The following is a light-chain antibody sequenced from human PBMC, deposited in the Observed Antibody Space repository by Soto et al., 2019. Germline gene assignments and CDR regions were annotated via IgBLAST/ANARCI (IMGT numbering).Light chain of an antibody. Sequence: DIQMTQSPSTRSASVGDRVTITCRASQSISSWLAWYQQKPGKAPKLLIYDASSLESGVQSRFSGSGSGTEFTLTISSLHPDDCAAYYCQQYNSYPNCVGEGTELEIK. J-gene: IGKJ2*01. V-gene: IGKV1-5*01. CDR3: QQYNSYPNC. CDR1: QSISSW. CDR2: DAS.